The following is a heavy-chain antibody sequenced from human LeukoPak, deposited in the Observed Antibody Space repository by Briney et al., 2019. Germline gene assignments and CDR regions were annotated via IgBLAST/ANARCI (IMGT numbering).Heavy chain of an antibody. J-gene: IGHJ2*01. D-gene: IGHD3-10*01. CDR3: ARDQRGRGTVPYWYFDL. CDR2: INTYKSNT. V-gene: IGHV3-74*01. Sequence: GGSLKLSCEASGFTFTSYWMHWVRQAPGKGLVWVSCINTYKSNTSYADTLKGRFTISRDKAKNTLYLQVNSLRADDTAVYYCARDQRGRGTVPYWYFDLWGRGTLVTVSS. CDR1: GFTFTSYW.